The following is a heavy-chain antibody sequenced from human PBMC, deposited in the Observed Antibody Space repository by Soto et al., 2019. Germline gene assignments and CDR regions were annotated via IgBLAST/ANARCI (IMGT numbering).Heavy chain of an antibody. D-gene: IGHD3-22*01. CDR3: AREHDSSGYYL. Sequence: SSETLSLTCTVSGGSISSGGYYWSWIRQHPGKGLEWIGYIYYSGSTYYNPPLKSRVTISVDTSKNQFSLKLSSVTAADTAVYYCAREHDSSGYYLWGQGTLVTVSS. CDR2: IYYSGST. J-gene: IGHJ5*02. V-gene: IGHV4-31*03. CDR1: GGSISSGGYY.